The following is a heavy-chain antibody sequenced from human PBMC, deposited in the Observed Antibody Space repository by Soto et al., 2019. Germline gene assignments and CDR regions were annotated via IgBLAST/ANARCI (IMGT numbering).Heavy chain of an antibody. CDR2: ISSSSSTI. CDR3: ARDRGGTSRFDY. J-gene: IGHJ4*02. CDR1: GFTFSSYN. D-gene: IGHD1-1*01. Sequence: EVQLVESGGGLVQPGGSLRLSCAVSGFTFSSYNMDWVRQAPGKGLEWVSYISSSSSTIYYADSVKGRFTISRDNAKNSLYLQMNSLRDEDTAVYYCARDRGGTSRFDYWCQGNLVTVSS. V-gene: IGHV3-48*02.